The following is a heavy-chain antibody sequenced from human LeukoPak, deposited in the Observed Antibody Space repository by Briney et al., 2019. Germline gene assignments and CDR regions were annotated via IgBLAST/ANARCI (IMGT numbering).Heavy chain of an antibody. CDR3: ARVYSGYDYYYYMDV. V-gene: IGHV1-46*01. CDR1: GYTFTSYY. Sequence: ASVKVSCKASGYTFTSYYMHWVRQAPGQGLEWMGIINPSGGSTSYAQKFQGRVTMTRDTSISTAYMELSRLRSDDTAVYYCARVYSGYDYYYYMDVWGKGTTVTISS. J-gene: IGHJ6*03. CDR2: INPSGGST. D-gene: IGHD5-12*01.